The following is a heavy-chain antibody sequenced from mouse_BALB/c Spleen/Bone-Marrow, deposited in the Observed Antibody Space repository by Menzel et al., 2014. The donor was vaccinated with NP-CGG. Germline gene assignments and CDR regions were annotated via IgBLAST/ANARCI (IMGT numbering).Heavy chain of an antibody. Sequence: VKLMESGPGLVAPSQSLSITCTVSGFSLTSYGVHWVRQPPGKGLEWLVVIXSDGSTTYNSSLKSRLNIRKDNSKSQVFLKVNSLQTDDTAMYYCARTGTYYAMDYWGQGTSVTVSS. CDR2: IXSDGST. CDR3: ARTGTYYAMDY. V-gene: IGHV2-6*02. CDR1: GFSLTSYG. D-gene: IGHD4-1*01. J-gene: IGHJ4*01.